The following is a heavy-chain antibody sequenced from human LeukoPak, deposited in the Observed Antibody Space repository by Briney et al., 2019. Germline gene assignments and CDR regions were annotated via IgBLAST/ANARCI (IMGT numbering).Heavy chain of an antibody. Sequence: GGSLRLTCAASGFSLSSHWMHWVRQGPGKGLVWVSRISGDGRTTNYADSVKGRFTISKDNAKSMVYLQMDSLGVDDTAVYYCARTTSGPEIWGQGTLVTVSS. V-gene: IGHV3-74*01. D-gene: IGHD2-15*01. J-gene: IGHJ4*02. CDR3: ARTTSGPEI. CDR2: ISGDGRTT. CDR1: GFSLSSHW.